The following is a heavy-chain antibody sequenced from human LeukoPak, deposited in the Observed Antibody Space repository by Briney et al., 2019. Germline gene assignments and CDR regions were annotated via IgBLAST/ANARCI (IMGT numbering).Heavy chain of an antibody. CDR3: ARGYSAKYGRIDY. D-gene: IGHD1-26*01. V-gene: IGHV4-59*01. J-gene: IGHJ4*02. Sequence: SETLSLTCTVSAGSISTYYWSWIRHPPAQGLEWIGYIFYSGSTKYNPSLKSRATISVDTSKKQFSLKLSSVTAADTAVYYCARGYSAKYGRIDYWGQGTLVTVSS. CDR1: AGSISTYY. CDR2: IFYSGST.